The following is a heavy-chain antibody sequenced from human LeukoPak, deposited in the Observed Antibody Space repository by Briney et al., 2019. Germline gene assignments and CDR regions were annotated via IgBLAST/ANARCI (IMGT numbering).Heavy chain of an antibody. J-gene: IGHJ4*02. CDR1: GFTFSDYY. V-gene: IGHV3-11*05. CDR3: ARDYYGSGSIDY. CDR2: ITSSSSYT. Sequence: GGSLRLSCAASGFTFSDYYMSWIRQAPGKGLEWVSYITSSSSYTNHADSVEGRFTISRDNAKNSLYLQMNSLRAEDTAVYYCARDYYGSGSIDYWGQGTLVTVSS. D-gene: IGHD3-10*01.